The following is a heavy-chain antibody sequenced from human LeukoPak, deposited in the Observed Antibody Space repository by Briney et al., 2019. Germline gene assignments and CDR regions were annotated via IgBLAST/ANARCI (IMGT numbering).Heavy chain of an antibody. CDR3: TTRYSSGWAPGY. Sequence: GGSLRLSCTASGFTFGDYAMSWFRQAPGKGLEWVGFIRSKAYGETTEYAASVKGRFTISRDDSKSIAYLQMNSLKTEDTAVYYCTTRYSSGWAPGYWGQGTLVTVSS. CDR2: IRSKAYGETT. V-gene: IGHV3-49*03. J-gene: IGHJ4*02. D-gene: IGHD6-19*01. CDR1: GFTFGDYA.